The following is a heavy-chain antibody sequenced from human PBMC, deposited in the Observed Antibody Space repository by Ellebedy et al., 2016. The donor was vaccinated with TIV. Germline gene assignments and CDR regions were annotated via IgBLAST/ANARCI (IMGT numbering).Heavy chain of an antibody. CDR2: IRGRDGRT. CDR1: GFTFANYA. J-gene: IGHJ4*02. V-gene: IGHV3-23*01. D-gene: IGHD3-16*01. Sequence: GESLKISCAASGFTFANYAMTWVRQVPGKGLEWFSSIRGRDGRTYYTDSAKGRFTISRDNSKNTLFLQMNNLRVEDTAMYYCARDDSLDGGYLDSWGQGTLVTVSS. CDR3: ARDDSLDGGYLDS.